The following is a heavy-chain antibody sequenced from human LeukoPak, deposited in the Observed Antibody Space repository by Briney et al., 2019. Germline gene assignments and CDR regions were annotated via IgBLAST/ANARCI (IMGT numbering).Heavy chain of an antibody. CDR3: AREGIAAAGTGGDY. V-gene: IGHV3-21*01. CDR1: GFTFSSYS. Sequence: KPGGSLRLSCAASGFTFSSYSMNWVRQAPGKGLEWVSSISSSSSYIYYADPVKGRFTISRDNAKNSLYLQMNSLRAEDTAVYYCAREGIAAAGTGGDYWGQGTLVTVSS. D-gene: IGHD6-13*01. J-gene: IGHJ4*02. CDR2: ISSSSSYI.